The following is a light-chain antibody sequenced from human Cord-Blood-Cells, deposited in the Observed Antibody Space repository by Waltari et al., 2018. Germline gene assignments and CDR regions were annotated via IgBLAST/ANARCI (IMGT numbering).Light chain of an antibody. CDR3: CSYAGSSTWV. Sequence: QSALTQPAPVSRSPRQSIPISCTGTSSPVGSYNLVSWYQQHPGKAPKLMIYGGSNRPAGVSNRFSGSKSGNTASLTISGLQAEDEADYYCCSYAGSSTWVFGGGTKLTVL. CDR1: SSPVGSYNL. CDR2: GGS. J-gene: IGLJ3*02. V-gene: IGLV2-23*01.